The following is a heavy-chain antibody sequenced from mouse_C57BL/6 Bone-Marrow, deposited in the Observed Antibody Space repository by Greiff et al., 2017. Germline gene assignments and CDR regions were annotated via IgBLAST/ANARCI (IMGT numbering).Heavy chain of an antibody. CDR2: IYPGDGDT. CDR3: ARGITTVVASDYYAMDY. D-gene: IGHD1-1*01. CDR1: GYAFSSYW. Sequence: VQVVESGAELVKPGASVKISCKASGYAFSSYWMNWVKQRPGKGLEWIGQIYPGDGDTNYNGKFKGKATLTADKSSSTAYMQLSSLTSEDSAVYFCARGITTVVASDYYAMDYWGQGTSVTVSS. V-gene: IGHV1-80*01. J-gene: IGHJ4*01.